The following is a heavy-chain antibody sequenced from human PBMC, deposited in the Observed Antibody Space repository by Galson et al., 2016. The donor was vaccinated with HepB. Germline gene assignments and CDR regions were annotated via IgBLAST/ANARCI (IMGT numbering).Heavy chain of an antibody. CDR3: ARRRAYCSGGSCSSDYSYYGMDV. D-gene: IGHD2-15*01. CDR2: MNPDSGNT. CDR1: EYTFTSYD. J-gene: IGHJ6*02. V-gene: IGHV1-8*01. Sequence: SVKASCKASEYTFTSYDINWVRQATGQGLEWMGWMNPDSGNTVYAQKFQGRITMTRNTSISTAYMELSSLRSEDTAVYYCARRRAYCSGGSCSSDYSYYGMDVWGQGTTVTVSS.